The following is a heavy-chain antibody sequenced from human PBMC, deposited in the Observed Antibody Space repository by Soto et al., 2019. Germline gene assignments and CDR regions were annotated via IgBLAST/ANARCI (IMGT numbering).Heavy chain of an antibody. Sequence: ESGPTLVNPTQTLTLTCTFSGFSLSTSGVGVGWIRQPPGKALEWLALIYWDDDKRYSPSLKSRLTITKDTSKNQVVLTMTNMDPVDTATYYCARVDCSSTSCHSTKFDYWGQGPLVTLSS. V-gene: IGHV2-5*02. CDR3: ARVDCSSTSCHSTKFDY. J-gene: IGHJ4*02. D-gene: IGHD2-2*01. CDR2: IYWDDDK. CDR1: GFSLSTSGVG.